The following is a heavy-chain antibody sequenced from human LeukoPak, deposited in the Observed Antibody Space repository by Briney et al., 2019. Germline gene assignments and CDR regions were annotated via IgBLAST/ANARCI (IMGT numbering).Heavy chain of an antibody. CDR2: ITSSSRYV. J-gene: IGHJ2*01. V-gene: IGHV3-21*01. CDR3: ARDRGGEEWLVRYWYFDL. Sequence: PGGSLRLSCAASGFTFSSYSMNWVRQAPGKGLEWVSSITSSSRYVYSADSVKGRFTISRDNAKNSLYLQMNSLRAEDTAVHYCARDRGGEEWLVRYWYFDLWGRGTLVTVSS. D-gene: IGHD6-19*01. CDR1: GFTFSSYS.